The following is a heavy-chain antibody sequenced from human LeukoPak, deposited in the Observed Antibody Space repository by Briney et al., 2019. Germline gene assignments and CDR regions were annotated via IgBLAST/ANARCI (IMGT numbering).Heavy chain of an antibody. CDR3: ARDLGLYNFDY. D-gene: IGHD2-2*02. J-gene: IGHJ4*02. V-gene: IGHV3-73*01. CDR1: GFTFSGSA. Sequence: GGSLRLSCAASGFTFSGSAMHWVRQASGKGLEWVGRIRNKANTYATAYAASVKGRFTISRDDSKNTAYLQMNSLRAEDTAVYYCARDLGLYNFDYWGQGTLVTVSS. CDR2: IRNKANTYAT.